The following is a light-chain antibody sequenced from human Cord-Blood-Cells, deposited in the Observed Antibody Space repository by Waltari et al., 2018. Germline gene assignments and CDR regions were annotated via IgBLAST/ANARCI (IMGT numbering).Light chain of an antibody. J-gene: IGLJ3*02. CDR1: SRDVGSYNL. V-gene: IGLV2-23*01. CDR2: EGS. CDR3: CSYAGSSTV. Sequence: QSALTQPASVSGSPGQSLTLSCTGTSRDVGSYNLFSWYQQHPGKAPKLMIYEGSKRPSGVSNRFSGSKSGNTASLTISGLQAEDEADYYCCSYAGSSTVFGGGTKLTVL.